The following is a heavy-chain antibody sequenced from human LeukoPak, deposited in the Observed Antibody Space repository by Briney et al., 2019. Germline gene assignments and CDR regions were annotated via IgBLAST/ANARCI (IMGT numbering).Heavy chain of an antibody. Sequence: GGSLRLSCAVSGFRVSSNHMTWVRQAPGKGLEWVSLIYTGDVTYYADSVKGRFTISRDNSKNTLYLEMNSLSPDDTAVYYCARGVEPLAANTLAYWGQGTLVTVSS. V-gene: IGHV3-53*01. CDR2: IYTGDVT. CDR3: ARGVEPLAANTLAY. J-gene: IGHJ4*02. D-gene: IGHD1-14*01. CDR1: GFRVSSNH.